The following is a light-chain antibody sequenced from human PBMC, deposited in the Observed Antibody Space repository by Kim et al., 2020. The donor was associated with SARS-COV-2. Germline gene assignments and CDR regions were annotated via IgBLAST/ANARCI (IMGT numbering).Light chain of an antibody. CDR3: GSRDTNHNVI. CDR2: GKN. Sequence: VSLGQTVRITCQGDSLRSYYATWYQQRPGQAPMLVIYGKNNRPSEIPDRFSGSSSGNTASLTITGAQAEDEADYYCGSRDTNHNVIFGGGTKLTVL. V-gene: IGLV3-19*01. J-gene: IGLJ2*01. CDR1: SLRSYY.